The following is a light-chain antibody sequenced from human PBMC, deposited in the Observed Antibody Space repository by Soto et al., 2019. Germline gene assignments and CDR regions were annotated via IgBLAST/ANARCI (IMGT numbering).Light chain of an antibody. J-gene: IGLJ3*02. CDR2: EVS. Sequence: QSALTQPPSASGSPGQSVTISCTGTSSDVGGYNYVSWYQQHPGKAPKLMIYEVSNRPSGVSNRFSGSKSGNAASLTISGLQAEDEADYYCSAFTSSTTLAFGGGTKLTVL. V-gene: IGLV2-14*01. CDR3: SAFTSSTTLA. CDR1: SSDVGGYNY.